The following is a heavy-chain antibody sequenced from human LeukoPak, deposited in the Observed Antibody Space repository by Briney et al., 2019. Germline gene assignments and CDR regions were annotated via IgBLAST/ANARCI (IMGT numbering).Heavy chain of an antibody. Sequence: GESLKMSRNASGYSFTDFLIAWVPPIPRKGLEWLGIIFRGNSDYRYSPSFQGQVAISADKSISTAYLQSSSLKASDTGIYYCARQSQGGASTWYYYWGEGTLVTVSS. D-gene: IGHD6-13*01. CDR2: IFRGNSDY. V-gene: IGHV5-51*01. J-gene: IGHJ4*02. CDR3: ARQSQGGASTWYYY. CDR1: GYSFTDFL.